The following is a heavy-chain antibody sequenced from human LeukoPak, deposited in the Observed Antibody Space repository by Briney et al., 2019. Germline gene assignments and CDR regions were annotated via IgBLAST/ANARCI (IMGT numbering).Heavy chain of an antibody. J-gene: IGHJ4*02. CDR1: GFTFSSYA. Sequence: GGSLRLSCAASGFTFSSYAMSWVRQAPGKGLGWVSAISGSGGSTYYADSVKGRFTISRDNSKNTLYLQMNSLRAEDTAVYYCAKDPPSSSSSWYGYWGQGTLVTVSS. CDR2: ISGSGGST. V-gene: IGHV3-23*01. D-gene: IGHD6-13*01. CDR3: AKDPPSSSSSWYGY.